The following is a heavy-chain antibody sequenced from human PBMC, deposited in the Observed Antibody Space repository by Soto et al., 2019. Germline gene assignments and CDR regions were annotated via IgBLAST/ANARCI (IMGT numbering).Heavy chain of an antibody. J-gene: IGHJ4*02. Sequence: PSDTLSLTCTFSGSSVTSCDDYWSCIRQPPGNGLEWILYIYNNGGSYYNPSLKGRLTISIDTSKNHFSLKLKSVTAADTAIYYCVGTGTTDDYWGRGTLVTVSS. CDR2: IYNNGGS. CDR3: VGTGTTDDY. V-gene: IGHV4-30-4*02. D-gene: IGHD4-17*01. CDR1: GSSVTSCDDY.